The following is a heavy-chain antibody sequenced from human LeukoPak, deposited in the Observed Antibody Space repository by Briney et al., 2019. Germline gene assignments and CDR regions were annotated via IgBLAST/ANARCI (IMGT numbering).Heavy chain of an antibody. D-gene: IGHD6-19*01. CDR2: FDPEDGET. J-gene: IGHJ4*02. Sequence: APVKVSCKVSGYTLTELSMHWVRQAPGKGLEWMGGFDPEDGETIYAQKFQGRVTMTEDTSTDTAYMELSSLRSEDTAVNYCATLSSGWYYFDYWGQGTLVTVSS. V-gene: IGHV1-24*01. CDR3: ATLSSGWYYFDY. CDR1: GYTLTELS.